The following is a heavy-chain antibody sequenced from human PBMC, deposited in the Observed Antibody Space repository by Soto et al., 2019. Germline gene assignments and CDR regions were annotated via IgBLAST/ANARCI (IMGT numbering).Heavy chain of an antibody. D-gene: IGHD2-2*02. Sequence: SVKVSCKASGGAFSSYTISWVRQAPGQGLEWMGRIIPILGIANYAQKFQGRVTITADKSTSTAYMELSSLRSEDTAVYYCARAGLGVPAAITESAFDIWGQGTMVTVSS. CDR2: IIPILGIA. CDR3: ARAGLGVPAAITESAFDI. CDR1: GGAFSSYT. V-gene: IGHV1-69*02. J-gene: IGHJ3*02.